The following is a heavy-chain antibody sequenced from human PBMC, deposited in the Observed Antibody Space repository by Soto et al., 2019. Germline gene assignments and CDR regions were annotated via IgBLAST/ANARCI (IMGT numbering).Heavy chain of an antibody. CDR2: ISYDGSNK. J-gene: IGHJ4*02. Sequence: PGGSLRLSCAASGFTFSSYAMHWVRQAPGKGLEWVAVISYDGSNKYYADSVKGRFTISRDNSKNTLYLQMNSLRAEDTAVYYCARPIGDPMVRGVIKGTTRARPTRGDPLVPYYFDYWGQGTLVTVSS. CDR1: GFTFSSYA. D-gene: IGHD3-10*01. V-gene: IGHV3-30-3*01. CDR3: ARPIGDPMVRGVIKGTTRARPTRGDPLVPYYFDY.